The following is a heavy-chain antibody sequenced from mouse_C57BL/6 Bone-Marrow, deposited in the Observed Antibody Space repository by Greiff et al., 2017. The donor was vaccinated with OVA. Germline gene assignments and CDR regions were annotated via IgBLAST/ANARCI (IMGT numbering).Heavy chain of an antibody. V-gene: IGHV1-54*01. CDR1: GYAFTNYL. Sequence: VKLMESGAELVRPGTSVKVSCKASGYAFTNYLIEWVKQRPGQGLEWIGVINPGSGGTNYNEKFKGKATLTADKSSSTAYMQLSSLTSEDSAVYFCATIYYGYDEMDYWGQGTSVTVSS. J-gene: IGHJ4*01. CDR3: ATIYYGYDEMDY. CDR2: INPGSGGT. D-gene: IGHD2-2*01.